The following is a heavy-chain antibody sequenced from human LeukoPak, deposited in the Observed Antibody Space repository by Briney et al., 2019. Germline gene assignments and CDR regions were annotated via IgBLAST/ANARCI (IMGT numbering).Heavy chain of an antibody. CDR1: GGSISSYY. V-gene: IGHV4-59*12. J-gene: IGHJ4*02. CDR3: ARDSDGSGSFGYFDY. CDR2: IYYSGST. Sequence: SETLSLTCTVSGGSISSYYWSWIRQPPGKGLEWIGYIYYSGSTYYNPSLKSRVTISVDRSKNQFSLKLSSVTAADTAVYYCARDSDGSGSFGYFDYWGRGTLVTVSS. D-gene: IGHD3-10*01.